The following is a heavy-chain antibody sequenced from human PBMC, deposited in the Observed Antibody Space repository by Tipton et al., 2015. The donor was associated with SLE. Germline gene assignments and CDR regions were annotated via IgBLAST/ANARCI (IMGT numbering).Heavy chain of an antibody. CDR2: IKPGSET. CDR3: AKDGFVTIFGVVPSYFDY. Sequence: SLRLSCAASGFSFSDYWMSWVRQAPGKGLEWVANIKPGSETYYVDSVKGRFTISRDNAKSSLYLQMNSLRAEDTAVYYCAKDGFVTIFGVVPSYFDYWGQGTLVTVSS. V-gene: IGHV3-7*01. J-gene: IGHJ4*02. D-gene: IGHD3-3*01. CDR1: GFSFSDYW.